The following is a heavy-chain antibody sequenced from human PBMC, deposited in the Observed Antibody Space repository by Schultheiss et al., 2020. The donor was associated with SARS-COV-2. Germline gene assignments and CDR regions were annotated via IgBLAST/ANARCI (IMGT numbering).Heavy chain of an antibody. CDR2: IYYSGST. CDR1: GGSISNNGPY. CDR3: ARRQGYCSSTSCYSGGMDV. J-gene: IGHJ6*02. V-gene: IGHV4-39*01. D-gene: IGHD2-2*01. Sequence: SETLSLTCTVSGGSISNNGPYWGWIRQPPGKGLEWIGSIYYSGSTYYNPSLKSRVTISVDTSKNQFSLKLSSVTAADTAVYYCARRQGYCSSTSCYSGGMDVWGQGTTVTVSS.